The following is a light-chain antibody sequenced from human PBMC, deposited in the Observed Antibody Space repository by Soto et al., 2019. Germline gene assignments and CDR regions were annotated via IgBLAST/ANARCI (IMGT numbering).Light chain of an antibody. J-gene: IGLJ2*01. V-gene: IGLV2-23*01. Sequence: QSVLTQPASVSGSPGQSITISCTGTSSDVGSYDLVSWYQQHPGKAPKLMIYEGSQRPSGVSNRFSGSKSGNTASLTISVLQAEDEADYYCCSYAPSDTLVFGGGTKLTVL. CDR2: EGS. CDR1: SSDVGSYDL. CDR3: CSYAPSDTLV.